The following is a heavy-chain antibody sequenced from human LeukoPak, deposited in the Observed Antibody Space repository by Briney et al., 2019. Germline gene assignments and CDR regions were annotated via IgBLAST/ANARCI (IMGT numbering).Heavy chain of an antibody. V-gene: IGHV3-53*01. CDR3: AKDHVYSSGRTTDFDY. Sequence: GGSLRLSCAASGFSVSSNYMSWVRQAPGKGLTWVSVIYSSGSTYYADSVKGRFAISRDDSKNTLHLQMDSLRAEDTAVYYCAKDHVYSSGRTTDFDYWGQGTLVTVSS. CDR2: IYSSGST. J-gene: IGHJ4*02. D-gene: IGHD6-19*01. CDR1: GFSVSSNY.